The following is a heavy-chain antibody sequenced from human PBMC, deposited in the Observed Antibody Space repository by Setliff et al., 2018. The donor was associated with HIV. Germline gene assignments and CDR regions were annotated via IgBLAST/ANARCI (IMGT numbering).Heavy chain of an antibody. J-gene: IGHJ6*01. CDR1: GYTFGNYY. D-gene: IGHD6-13*01. Sequence: ASVKVSCKPSGYTFGNYYIHWVRQAPGQGLEWMGIISPSGGRPSYSQKFQGRVTMTWDTSTRTFYMQQRSLRSDDTAVYYCARDSDQGATGHYGMDVWG. CDR3: ARDSDQGATGHYGMDV. CDR2: ISPSGGRP. V-gene: IGHV1-46*01.